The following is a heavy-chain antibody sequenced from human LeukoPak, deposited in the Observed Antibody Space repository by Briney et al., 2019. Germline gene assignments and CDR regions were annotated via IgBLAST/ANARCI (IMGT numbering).Heavy chain of an antibody. D-gene: IGHD3-9*01. CDR2: INSDGSST. Sequence: PGGSLRLSCAASGFTFSSYWMHWVRQAPGKGLVWVSRINSDGSSTSYADSVKGRFTISRDNAKNMLYLQMNSLRAEDTAVYYCARGLNYDILTGARTPFDYWGQGTLVTVSS. CDR3: ARGLNYDILTGARTPFDY. CDR1: GFTFSSYW. J-gene: IGHJ4*02. V-gene: IGHV3-74*01.